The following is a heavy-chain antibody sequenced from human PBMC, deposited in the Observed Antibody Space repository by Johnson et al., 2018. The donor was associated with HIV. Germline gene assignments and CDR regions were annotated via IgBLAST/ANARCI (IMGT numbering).Heavy chain of an antibody. CDR1: GFTFSGHG. J-gene: IGHJ3*01. CDR3: TIPYYYDSGGYQ. CDR2: RSVAGTKN. D-gene: IGHD3-22*01. V-gene: IGHV3-30*03. Sequence: QVQLVESGGGVVQPGGSLRLSCAASGFTFSGHGMHWVRQAPGKGLEWVEARSVAGTKNHYANSVRGRFTISRAHSKNTLYLQMDSLRAEDMAVYYCTIPYYYDSGGYQWGQGTMVTVSS.